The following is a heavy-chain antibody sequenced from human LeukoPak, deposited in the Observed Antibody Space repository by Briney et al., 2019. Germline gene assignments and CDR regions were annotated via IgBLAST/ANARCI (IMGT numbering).Heavy chain of an antibody. D-gene: IGHD3-10*01. J-gene: IGHJ4*02. CDR3: AGRFGDLLYLFDY. CDR2: ISSSSSYI. CDR1: GFTFSSYS. V-gene: IGHV3-21*01. Sequence: GGSLRLSCAASGFTFSSYSMNWVRQAPGKGLEWVSSISSSSSYIYYADSVKGRFTISRDNAKNSLYLQMNSLRAEDTAVYYCAGRFGDLLYLFDYWGQGTLVTVSS.